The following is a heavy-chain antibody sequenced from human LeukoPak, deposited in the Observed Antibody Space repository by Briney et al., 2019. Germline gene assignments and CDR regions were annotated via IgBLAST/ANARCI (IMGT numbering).Heavy chain of an antibody. CDR1: GYTFTGYY. CDR2: INPNSGGT. J-gene: IGHJ4*02. CDR3: ARDLEYNSEKNEADC. Sequence: ASVKVSCKASGYTFTGYYMHWVRQAPGQGLEWMGWINPNSGGTNYAQKFQGRVTMTRDTSISTAYMELSRLRSDDTAVYYCARDLEYNSEKNEADCWGQGTLVTVSS. V-gene: IGHV1-2*02. D-gene: IGHD1-1*01.